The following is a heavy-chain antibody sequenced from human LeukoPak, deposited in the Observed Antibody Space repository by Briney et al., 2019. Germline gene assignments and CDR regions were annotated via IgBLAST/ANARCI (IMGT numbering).Heavy chain of an antibody. CDR2: INTSGST. CDR3: ASLMMTTVTPAPRRYYYYYYMDV. J-gene: IGHJ6*03. Sequence: SETLSLTCTVSGGSISSGSYYWSWIRQPAGKGLEWIGRINTSGSTNYNPSLKSRVTISVDTSKNQFSLKLSSVTAADTAVYYCASLMMTTVTPAPRRYYYYYYMDVWGKGTTVTVSS. V-gene: IGHV4-61*02. D-gene: IGHD4-17*01. CDR1: GGSISSGSYY.